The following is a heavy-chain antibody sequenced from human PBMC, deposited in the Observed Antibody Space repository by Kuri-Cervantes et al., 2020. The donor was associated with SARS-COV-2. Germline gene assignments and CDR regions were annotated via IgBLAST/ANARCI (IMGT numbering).Heavy chain of an antibody. CDR3: ARDGGFYDSSDYYLFDY. CDR1: GFTFSGHW. V-gene: IGHV3-74*01. CDR2: INPDGSYT. D-gene: IGHD3-22*01. J-gene: IGHJ4*02. Sequence: GESLKISCAASGFTFSGHWIHWVRQAPGKGLVWVSRINPDGSYTNNADSVKGRFTISRDNSKNTLYLQMNSLRAEDTAVYYCARDGGFYDSSDYYLFDYWGQGTLVTVSS.